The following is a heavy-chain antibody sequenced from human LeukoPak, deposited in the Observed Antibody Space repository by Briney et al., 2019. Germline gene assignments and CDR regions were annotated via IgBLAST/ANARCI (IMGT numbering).Heavy chain of an antibody. D-gene: IGHD3-10*01. Sequence: PSETLSLTCTVSGGSISSSSYYWGWIRQPPGKGLEWIGSIYYSGSTYHNPSLKSRVTISVDTSKNQFSLKLSSVTAADTAVYYCARSGPYYGSGSYYNEGYWGQGTLVTVSS. V-gene: IGHV4-39*01. CDR3: ARSGPYYGSGSYYNEGY. J-gene: IGHJ4*02. CDR2: IYYSGST. CDR1: GGSISSSSYY.